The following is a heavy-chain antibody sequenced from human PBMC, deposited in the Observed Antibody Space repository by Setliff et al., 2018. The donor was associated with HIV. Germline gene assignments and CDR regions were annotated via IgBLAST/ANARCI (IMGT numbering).Heavy chain of an antibody. D-gene: IGHD6-19*01. CDR3: ARDRSSGWSFYYGMDV. V-gene: IGHV3-11*04. J-gene: IGHJ6*02. CDR2: ISSSGSTI. Sequence: LTCALSGYSISNGYYWGWIRQPSGKGLEWVSYISSSGSTIYYADSVKGRFTISRDNTKNSLYLQMSSLRAEDTAVYYCARDRSSGWSFYYGMDVWGQGTTVTVSS. CDR1: GYSISNGYY.